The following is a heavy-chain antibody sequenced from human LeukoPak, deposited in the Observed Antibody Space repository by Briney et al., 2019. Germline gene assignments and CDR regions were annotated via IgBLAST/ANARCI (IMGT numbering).Heavy chain of an antibody. J-gene: IGHJ5*02. Sequence: GGSLRLSCEAFGFSFSNYDMNWVRQAPGKGLEWISFINSGGSSTFYADSVKGRFTISRDNAKNSLYLQMNSLRAEDTAVYYCARDPMLDAVVVAVTQRWFDPWGQGALVTVSS. CDR1: GFSFSNYD. CDR3: ARDPMLDAVVVAVTQRWFDP. CDR2: INSGGSST. V-gene: IGHV3-48*04. D-gene: IGHD2-15*01.